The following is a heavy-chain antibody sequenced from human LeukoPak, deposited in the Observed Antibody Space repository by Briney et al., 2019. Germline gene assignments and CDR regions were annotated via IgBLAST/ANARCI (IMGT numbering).Heavy chain of an antibody. V-gene: IGHV1-69*04. Sequence: GASVKVSCKASGGTFSSYAISWVRQAPGQGLEWMGRIIPILGIANYAQKFQGRVTITADKSTSTAYMELSSLRSEDTAAYYCARLHTGYQSDYWGQGTLVTVSS. CDR2: IIPILGIA. D-gene: IGHD6-13*01. CDR1: GGTFSSYA. J-gene: IGHJ4*02. CDR3: ARLHTGYQSDY.